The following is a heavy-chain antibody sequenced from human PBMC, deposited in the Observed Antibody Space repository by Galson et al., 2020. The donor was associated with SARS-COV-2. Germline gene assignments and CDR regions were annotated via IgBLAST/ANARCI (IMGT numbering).Heavy chain of an antibody. CDR2: INAGNGNT. J-gene: IGHJ6*03. D-gene: IGHD2-21*01. CDR1: GYTFTSYA. Sequence: ASVKVSCKASGYTFTSYAMHWVRQAPGQRLEWMGWINAGNGNTKYSQKFQGRVTITRDTSASTAYMELSSLRSEDTAVYYCARDGGYCGGDLCDRYYYYYMDVWGKGTTVTVSS. V-gene: IGHV1-3*01. CDR3: ARDGGYCGGDLCDRYYYYYMDV.